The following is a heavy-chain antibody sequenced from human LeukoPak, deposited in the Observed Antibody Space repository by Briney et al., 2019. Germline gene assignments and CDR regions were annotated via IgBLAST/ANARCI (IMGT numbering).Heavy chain of an antibody. J-gene: IGHJ4*02. CDR2: IIPIFGTA. CDR3: ARDLGGATGVFED. Sequence: SVKLCCKASGSTCRSYAVSWGRQAPGQGLERMGGIIPIFGTADYAQKFQGRGTITTDESTSTAYMDLSSLTPDHTAVYYCARDLGGATGVFEDWGQGTLVTVSS. CDR1: GSTCRSYA. D-gene: IGHD3-16*01. V-gene: IGHV1-69*05.